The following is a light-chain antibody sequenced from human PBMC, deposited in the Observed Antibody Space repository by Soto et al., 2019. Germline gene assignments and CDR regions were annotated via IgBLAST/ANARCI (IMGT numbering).Light chain of an antibody. Sequence: DIQMTQSPSTLPASVGDRVTITCRASHKISSWRNCYRQKPGASPKLLSYHASGLEIGVPSRFSGSGSGTEFTLTISSLQPDDFATYYCQQYNSYSFGQGTKVDIK. V-gene: IGKV1-5*01. CDR2: HAS. J-gene: IGKJ1*01. CDR1: HKISSW. CDR3: QQYNSYS.